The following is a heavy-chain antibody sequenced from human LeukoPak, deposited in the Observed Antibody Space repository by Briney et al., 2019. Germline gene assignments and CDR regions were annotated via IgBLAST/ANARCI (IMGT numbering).Heavy chain of an antibody. D-gene: IGHD3-16*01. CDR1: AGSISSSNYY. Sequence: PSETLSFTCTVYAGSISSSNYYWRCTRQPPGKGLEWIASMYYSGSTYYNQSLKSRVTISVDTSKNQFSLKLSSVTAADTAVYYCARQTRGDSTFDPWGQGTLVTVSS. V-gene: IGHV4-39*01. CDR3: ARQTRGDSTFDP. J-gene: IGHJ5*02. CDR2: MYYSGST.